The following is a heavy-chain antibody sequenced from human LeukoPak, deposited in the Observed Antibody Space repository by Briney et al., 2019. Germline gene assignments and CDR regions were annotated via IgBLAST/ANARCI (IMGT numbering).Heavy chain of an antibody. CDR2: IYYSGST. Sequence: SETLSLTCAVYGGSFSGYYWSWIRQPPGKGLEWIGSIYYSGSTYYNPSLKSRVTISVDTSKNRFSLKLSSVTAADTAVYYCARRDYYDSSGYYPGVRYFDYWGQGTLVTVSS. D-gene: IGHD3-22*01. J-gene: IGHJ4*02. CDR1: GGSFSGYY. V-gene: IGHV4-34*01. CDR3: ARRDYYDSSGYYPGVRYFDY.